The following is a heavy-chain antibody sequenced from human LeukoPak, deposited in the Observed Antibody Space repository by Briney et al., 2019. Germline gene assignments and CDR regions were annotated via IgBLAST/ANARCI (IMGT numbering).Heavy chain of an antibody. CDR1: GFPFTNYA. CDR3: ARDGHYDILTGYFQD. V-gene: IGHV3-11*01. Sequence: GGSLRLSCAASGFPFTNYAMSWIRQAPGKGLEWVSYITNSGTTIYYADSVKGRFTISRDNAKNSLYLQMNSLRAEDTAVYYCARDGHYDILTGYFQDWGQGTLVTVSS. D-gene: IGHD3-9*01. J-gene: IGHJ1*01. CDR2: ITNSGTTI.